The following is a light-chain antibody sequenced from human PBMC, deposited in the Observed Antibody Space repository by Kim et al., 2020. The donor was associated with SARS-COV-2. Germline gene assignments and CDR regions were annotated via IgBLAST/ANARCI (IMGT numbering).Light chain of an antibody. CDR1: QAISKS. Sequence: ASVGDRVTITCRARQAISKSLTWFQQKPGKAPKFLIYGASTSQIGVPSKFVGSGSGTDFTLTISSLQPEDSATYYCQQYNNYPLTFGGGTKVDIK. CDR2: GAS. J-gene: IGKJ4*01. V-gene: IGKV1-16*02. CDR3: QQYNNYPLT.